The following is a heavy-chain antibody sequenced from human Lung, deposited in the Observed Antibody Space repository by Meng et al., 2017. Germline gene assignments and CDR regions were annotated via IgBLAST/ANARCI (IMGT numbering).Heavy chain of an antibody. CDR1: GGSFSAYY. CDR2: INHSGST. Sequence: QVPLQQWGAGLLKPSGTLSLTCVVSGGSFSAYYWSWIRQPPGKGLEWIGEINHSGSTNYNPSLESRATISVDTSQNNLSLKLSSVTAADSAVYYCARGPTTMAHDFDYWGQGTLVTVSS. J-gene: IGHJ4*02. V-gene: IGHV4-34*01. D-gene: IGHD4-11*01. CDR3: ARGPTTMAHDFDY.